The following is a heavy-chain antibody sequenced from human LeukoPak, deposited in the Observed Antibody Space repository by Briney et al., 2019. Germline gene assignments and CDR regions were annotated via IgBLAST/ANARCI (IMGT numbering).Heavy chain of an antibody. D-gene: IGHD2-2*01. J-gene: IGHJ4*02. V-gene: IGHV3-30*18. CDR3: AKSYEVVPAAIGH. CDR1: GFTFSSYG. Sequence: PGRSLRLSCAASGFTFSSYGMHWVRQAPGKGLEWVAVISYDGSNKYYADSAKGRFTISRDNSKNTLYLQMNSQRAEDTAVYYCAKSYEVVPAAIGHWGQGTLVTVSS. CDR2: ISYDGSNK.